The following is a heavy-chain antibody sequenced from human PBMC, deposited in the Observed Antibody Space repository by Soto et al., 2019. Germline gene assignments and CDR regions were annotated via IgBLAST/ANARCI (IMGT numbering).Heavy chain of an antibody. V-gene: IGHV1-69*12. CDR2: ITPMFGTA. CDR3: AQTLGLAVAGPGRFDL. D-gene: IGHD6-19*01. J-gene: IGHJ2*01. Sequence: QVQLVQSGAEVKKYGSSVKVSCKASGGTFSRYAISWVRQAPGQGLEWMGGITPMFGTANYAQRFQGRATITADESMSTAYMQLSSLRSDDTAVYYCAQTLGLAVAGPGRFDLWGRGTLVTVSS. CDR1: GGTFSRYA.